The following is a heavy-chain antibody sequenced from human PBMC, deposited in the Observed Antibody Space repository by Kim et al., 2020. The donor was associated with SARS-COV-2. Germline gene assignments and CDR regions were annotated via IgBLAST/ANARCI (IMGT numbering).Heavy chain of an antibody. CDR3: ARDPPLTLRQLAFYYYYGMDV. J-gene: IGHJ6*02. Sequence: GGSLRLSCAASGFTFSSYSMNWVRQAPGKGLEWVSSISSSSSYIYYADSVKGRFTISRDNAKNSLYLQMNSLRAEDTAVYYCARDPPLTLRQLAFYYYYGMDVWGPGTTVTFSS. CDR2: ISSSSSYI. V-gene: IGHV3-21*01. D-gene: IGHD6-6*01. CDR1: GFTFSSYS.